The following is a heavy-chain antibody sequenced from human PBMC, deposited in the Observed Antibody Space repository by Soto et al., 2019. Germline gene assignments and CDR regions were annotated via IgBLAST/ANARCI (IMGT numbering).Heavy chain of an antibody. J-gene: IGHJ6*04. CDR2: ISSSGSTI. V-gene: IGHV3-11*01. CDR3: ARYRGIYDNLTGYDYYEMDV. Sequence: GGSPRLSCAASGFTFSDYYMSWIRQAPGKGLEWVSYISSSGSTIYYADSVKGRFTISRDNAKNSLYLQMNSLRAEDTAVYYCARYRGIYDNLTGYDYYEMDVWGKGTTVTVSS. D-gene: IGHD3-9*01. CDR1: GFTFSDYY.